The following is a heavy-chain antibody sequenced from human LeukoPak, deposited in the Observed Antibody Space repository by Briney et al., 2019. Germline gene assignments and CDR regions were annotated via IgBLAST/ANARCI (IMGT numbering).Heavy chain of an antibody. J-gene: IGHJ4*02. Sequence: PSETLSLTCTVSGGSISSYYWSWIRQPAGKGLEWIGRIYTSGSTNYNPSLKSRVTMSVDTSKNQFSLKLSSVPAADTAVYYCAREGDSSGYYYANLGYWGQGTLVTVSS. CDR1: GGSISSYY. D-gene: IGHD3-22*01. V-gene: IGHV4-4*07. CDR2: IYTSGST. CDR3: AREGDSSGYYYANLGY.